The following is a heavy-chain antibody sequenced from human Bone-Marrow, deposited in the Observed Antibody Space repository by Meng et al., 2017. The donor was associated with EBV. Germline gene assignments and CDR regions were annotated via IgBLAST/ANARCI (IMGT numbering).Heavy chain of an antibody. Sequence: QGRRRGWGPGVVQRSGTLSLHCAVSGVSISSPYGWSWVRKPPGRGLEWLGQIHYSGSTNYNPYLKSRVIISVDKSKNQFSLRLSSVTAADTAVYYCARRRLQFGYFDYWGQGTLVTVSS. J-gene: IGHJ4*02. D-gene: IGHD5-24*01. CDR2: IHYSGST. CDR1: GVSISSPYG. CDR3: ARRRLQFGYFDY. V-gene: IGHV4-4*02.